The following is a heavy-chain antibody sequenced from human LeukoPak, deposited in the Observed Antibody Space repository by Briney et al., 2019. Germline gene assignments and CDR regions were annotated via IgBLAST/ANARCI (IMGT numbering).Heavy chain of an antibody. CDR1: GDSVSSNSAA. D-gene: IGHD5-24*01. V-gene: IGHV6-1*01. Sequence: SQTLSLTCAISGDSVSSNSAAWNWIRQSPSRGLEWLGRTYYRSKWYNDYAVPVKSRITINPDTSKNQFSLQLNSVTPEDTAVYYCAREIPSRDGYNGAFDYWGQGTLVTVSS. J-gene: IGHJ4*02. CDR3: AREIPSRDGYNGAFDY. CDR2: TYYRSKWYN.